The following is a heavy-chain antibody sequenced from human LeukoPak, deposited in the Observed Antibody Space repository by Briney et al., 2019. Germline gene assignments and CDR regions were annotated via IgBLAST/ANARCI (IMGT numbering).Heavy chain of an antibody. D-gene: IGHD2-2*01. V-gene: IGHV3-74*03. Sequence: PGGSLRLSCAASGLTFNSYWMHWVRQVAGKGLVWVARINGDASNTTYADSVKGRFTISRDNAKNTLYLQMNRLRVDDTAVYYCARAMPHDNWFDPWGQGSLVTVSS. CDR3: ARAMPHDNWFDP. CDR2: INGDASNT. J-gene: IGHJ5*02. CDR1: GLTFNSYW.